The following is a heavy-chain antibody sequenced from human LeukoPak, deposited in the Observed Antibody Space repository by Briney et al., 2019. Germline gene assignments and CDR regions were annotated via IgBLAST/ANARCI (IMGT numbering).Heavy chain of an antibody. CDR2: SYCSGST. Sequence: SETLSLTCTVSGRSISSGGYYCRWIRQHPGKGLEWIGYSYCSGSTYYNPYLKCRVTISVDTSKNQFSLKLSSVTAADTAVYYCARGWHILMVTPNFDYWGQGTLVTVSS. CDR1: GRSISSGGYY. J-gene: IGHJ4*02. V-gene: IGHV4-31*03. CDR3: ARGWHILMVTPNFDY. D-gene: IGHD2-21*02.